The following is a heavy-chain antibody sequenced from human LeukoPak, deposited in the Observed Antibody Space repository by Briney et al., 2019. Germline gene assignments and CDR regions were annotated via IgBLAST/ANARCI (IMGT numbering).Heavy chain of an antibody. CDR3: ARVVPAAIESFDY. V-gene: IGHV1-69*01. Sequence: GSSVKVSCKASGGTFSSYAISWVRQAPGQGLEWMGGIIPIFGTANYAQKFQGRVTITADESTSTAYMELSSLRSEDTAVYFCARVVPAAIESFDYWGQGTLVTVSS. D-gene: IGHD2-2*01. J-gene: IGHJ4*02. CDR2: IIPIFGTA. CDR1: GGTFSSYA.